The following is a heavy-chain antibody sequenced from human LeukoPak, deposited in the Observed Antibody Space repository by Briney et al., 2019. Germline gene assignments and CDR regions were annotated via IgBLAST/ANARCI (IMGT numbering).Heavy chain of an antibody. CDR1: GVTVSSSF. D-gene: IGHD3-22*01. CDR3: AKGFYYDSSGYPTYDY. V-gene: IGHV3-23*01. J-gene: IGHJ4*02. Sequence: PGGSLRLSCEASGVTVSSSFMSWVRQAPGTGLEWVSDISASGGSTYYADSVKGRFTISRDNSKKTLYLQMNSLRAEDTAVYYCAKGFYYDSSGYPTYDYWGQGTLVTVSS. CDR2: ISASGGST.